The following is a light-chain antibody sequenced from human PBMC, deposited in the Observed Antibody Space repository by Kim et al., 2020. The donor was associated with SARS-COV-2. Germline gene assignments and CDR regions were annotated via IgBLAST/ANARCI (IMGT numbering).Light chain of an antibody. Sequence: SASVGDRVTITCRASQSIGSWVAWYQPKPGKAPKLLIYKTSNLESGVPSRFSGSGSGTEFTLTISGLQPDDFATYYCQQYNTYSTFGHGTKVDIK. CDR3: QQYNTYST. V-gene: IGKV1-5*03. CDR2: KTS. J-gene: IGKJ1*01. CDR1: QSIGSW.